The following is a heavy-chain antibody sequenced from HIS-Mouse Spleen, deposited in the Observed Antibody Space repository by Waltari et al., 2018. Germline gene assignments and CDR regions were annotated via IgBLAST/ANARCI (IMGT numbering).Heavy chain of an antibody. Sequence: EVQLVESGGGLVQPGGSLRLSCAASGFTVSSNYMSWVRQAPGKGLEWVSVIYSGGSTNYAESVKGRLTISRDNSKNTLYLQMNSLRAEDTAVYYCAREPKGYGPEYFDYWGQGTLVTVSS. V-gene: IGHV3-66*01. J-gene: IGHJ4*02. CDR3: AREPKGYGPEYFDY. CDR1: GFTVSSNY. D-gene: IGHD5-18*01. CDR2: IYSGGST.